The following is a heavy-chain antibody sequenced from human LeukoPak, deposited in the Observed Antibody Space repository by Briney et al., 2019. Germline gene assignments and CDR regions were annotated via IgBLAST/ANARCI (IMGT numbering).Heavy chain of an antibody. CDR3: AKSHGSGSGSYHN. CDR2: ISGTGDFT. V-gene: IGHV3-23*01. Sequence: GGSLRLSCAASGFTFSSYAMSWVRQAPGKGLEWVSGISGTGDFTYYADSVKGRFTISRDNFKNTLYLQMNSLRAEDTAVYYCAKSHGSGSGSYHNWGQGTLVTVSS. CDR1: GFTFSSYA. D-gene: IGHD3-10*01. J-gene: IGHJ4*02.